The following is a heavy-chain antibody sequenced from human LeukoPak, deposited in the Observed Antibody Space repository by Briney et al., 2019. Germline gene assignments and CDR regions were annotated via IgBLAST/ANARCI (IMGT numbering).Heavy chain of an antibody. V-gene: IGHV1-69*13. Sequence: ASVKVSCKASGGTFSSYAISWVRQAPGQGLEWMGGIIPIFGTVNYAQKFQGRVTITADESTSTAYMELSSLRSEDTAVYYCASMYYYDSSGPFDYWGQGTLVTVSS. CDR1: GGTFSSYA. CDR3: ASMYYYDSSGPFDY. D-gene: IGHD3-22*01. CDR2: IIPIFGTV. J-gene: IGHJ4*02.